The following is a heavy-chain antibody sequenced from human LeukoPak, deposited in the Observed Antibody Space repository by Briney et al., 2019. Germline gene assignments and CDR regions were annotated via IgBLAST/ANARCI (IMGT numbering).Heavy chain of an antibody. J-gene: IGHJ4*02. V-gene: IGHV4-30-2*01. CDR3: ARDLRRKQLVN. CDR2: IYHSGST. CDR1: GGSISSGGYY. D-gene: IGHD6-13*01. Sequence: SETLSLTCTVSGGSISSGGYYWSWIRQPPGKGLEWIGYIYHSGSTYYNPSLKSRVTISVDRSKNQFSLKLSSVTAADTAVYYCARDLRRKQLVNWGQGTLVTVSS.